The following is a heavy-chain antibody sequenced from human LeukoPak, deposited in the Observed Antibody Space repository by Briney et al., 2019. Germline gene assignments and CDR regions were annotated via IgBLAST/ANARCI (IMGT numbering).Heavy chain of an antibody. CDR2: ISATGFTT. CDR1: GVTLSSYA. D-gene: IGHD1-26*01. CDR3: TKDVQVGPTRGFFDF. Sequence: GGSLRLSCAASGVTLSSYAMSWVRQAPGKGLEWISVISATGFTTYHTDSVKGRFTISRDNSKSMLYLQMDGLRAEDTAIYFCTKDVQVGPTRGFFDFWGQGTLVTVSS. V-gene: IGHV3-23*01. J-gene: IGHJ4*03.